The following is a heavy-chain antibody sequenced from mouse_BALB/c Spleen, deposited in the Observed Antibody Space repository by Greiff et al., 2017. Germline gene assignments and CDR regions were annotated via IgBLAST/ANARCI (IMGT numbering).Heavy chain of an antibody. Sequence: VQLQQSGAELVRPGTSVKVSCKASGYAFTNYLIEWVKQRPGQGLEWIGVINPGSGGTNYNEKFKGKATLTADKSSSTAYMQLSSLTSDDSAVYFCARSGGPPFDYWGQGTTLTVSS. D-gene: IGHD3-1*01. V-gene: IGHV1-54*01. CDR2: INPGSGGT. J-gene: IGHJ2*01. CDR1: GYAFTNYL. CDR3: ARSGGPPFDY.